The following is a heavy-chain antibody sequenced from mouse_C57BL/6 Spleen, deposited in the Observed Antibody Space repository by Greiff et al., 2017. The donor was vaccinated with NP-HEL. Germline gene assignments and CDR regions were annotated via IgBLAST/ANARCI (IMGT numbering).Heavy chain of an antibody. V-gene: IGHV5-9-1*02. Sequence: DVMLVESGEGLVKPGGSLKLSCAASGFTFSSYAMSWVRQTPEKRLEWVAYISSGGDYIYYADTVKGRFTISRDNARNTLYLQMSSLKSEDTAMYYCTRDRDDGYYLYWYFDVWGTGTTVTVSS. D-gene: IGHD2-3*01. J-gene: IGHJ1*03. CDR3: TRDRDDGYYLYWYFDV. CDR1: GFTFSSYA. CDR2: ISSGGDYI.